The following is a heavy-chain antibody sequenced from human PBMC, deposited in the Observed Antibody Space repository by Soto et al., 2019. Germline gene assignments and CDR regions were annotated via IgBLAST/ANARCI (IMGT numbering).Heavy chain of an antibody. CDR2: ISAYNGNT. V-gene: IGHV1-18*01. CDR1: GYTFTSYG. J-gene: IGHJ6*02. Sequence: QVQLVQSGAEVKKPGASVKVSCKASGYTFTSYGISWVRQAPGQGLEWMGWISAYNGNTNYAQKHQGRATKTTHTSTSTADMELRSLRSDDTAVYYGARDPKRGYYNGMDVWGQGTTVTVSS. CDR3: ARDPKRGYYNGMDV.